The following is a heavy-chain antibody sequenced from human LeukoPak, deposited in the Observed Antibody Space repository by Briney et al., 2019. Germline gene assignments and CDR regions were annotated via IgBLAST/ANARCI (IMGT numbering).Heavy chain of an antibody. Sequence: PSETLSVTCTVSGGSISSYYWSWIRQPPGKGLEWIGYIYYSGSTNYNPSLQSRVSISVDTSKNTFSLKLKSVTAADTAVYYCARDGYNPVAFDIWGQGTVVTVSS. D-gene: IGHD5-24*01. CDR1: GGSISSYY. CDR2: IYYSGST. CDR3: ARDGYNPVAFDI. V-gene: IGHV4-59*12. J-gene: IGHJ3*02.